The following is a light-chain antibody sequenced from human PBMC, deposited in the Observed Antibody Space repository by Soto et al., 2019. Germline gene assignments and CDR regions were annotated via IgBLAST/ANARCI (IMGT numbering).Light chain of an antibody. CDR2: DAS. J-gene: IGKJ4*01. CDR3: QHGYSTPLT. CDR1: QSISSW. V-gene: IGKV1-5*01. Sequence: DIQMTQSPSTLSATAGDRVTITCRASQSISSWLAWYQHKPGKAPKLLIYDASNLDSGVPSRFSGSGSGTEFSLTISNLQPDDCATYFCQHGYSTPLTFGGGTKVDIK.